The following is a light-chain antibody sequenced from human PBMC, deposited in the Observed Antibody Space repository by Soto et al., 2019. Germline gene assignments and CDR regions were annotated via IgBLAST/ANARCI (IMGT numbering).Light chain of an antibody. CDR3: SSYTSSSTLEV. CDR1: SSDVGGYNY. CDR2: DVS. Sequence: QSALTQPASVSGSPGRSITISCTGTSSDVGGYNYVSWYQQHPGKAPKLMIYDVSNRPSGVSNRLSGSKSGNTASLTISGLQAEDEADYYCSSYTSSSTLEVFGTGTKVTVL. J-gene: IGLJ1*01. V-gene: IGLV2-14*01.